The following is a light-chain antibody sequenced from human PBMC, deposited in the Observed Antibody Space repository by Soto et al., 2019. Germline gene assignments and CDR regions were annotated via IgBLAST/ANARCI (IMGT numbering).Light chain of an antibody. V-gene: IGKV3-20*01. CDR1: QSVSRY. CDR2: GAS. J-gene: IGKJ1*01. Sequence: EIVLTQSPVTLSLSPGERATLSCRTSQSVSRYLAWYQQKPGQAPRLLIYGASTRATGIPARFSGSGSGTEFTLTISRLEPEDFAVYYCQQYGSSGTFGQGTKVDIK. CDR3: QQYGSSGT.